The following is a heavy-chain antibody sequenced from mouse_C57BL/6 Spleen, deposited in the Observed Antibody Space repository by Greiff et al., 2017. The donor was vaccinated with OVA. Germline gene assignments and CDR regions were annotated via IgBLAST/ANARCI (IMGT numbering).Heavy chain of an antibody. CDR3: ATYDGYYFDY. Sequence: EVKVEESGPGLVKPSQSLSLTCSVTGYSITSGYYWNWIRQFPGNKLEWMGYISYDGSNNYNPSLKNRISITRDTSKNQFFLKLNSVTTEDTATYYCATYDGYYFDYWGQGTTLTVSS. J-gene: IGHJ2*01. CDR2: ISYDGSN. CDR1: GYSITSGYY. D-gene: IGHD2-3*01. V-gene: IGHV3-6*01.